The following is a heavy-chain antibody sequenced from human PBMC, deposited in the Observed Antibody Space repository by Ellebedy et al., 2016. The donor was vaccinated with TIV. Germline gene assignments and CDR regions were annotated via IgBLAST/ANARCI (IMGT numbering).Heavy chain of an antibody. V-gene: IGHV3-66*01. CDR3: ARDPGGGGNYGDNWFDP. CDR2: IYKDGGT. D-gene: IGHD4-17*01. CDR1: GFTVTSYF. Sequence: PGGSLRLSCAASGFTVTSYFMSWVRQAPGKGLEWVSIIYKDGGTNYTDSALGRFTISRDNSENTLYLQMDSLRAEDTAVYYCARDPGGGGNYGDNWFDPWGQGTLVTVTS. J-gene: IGHJ5*02.